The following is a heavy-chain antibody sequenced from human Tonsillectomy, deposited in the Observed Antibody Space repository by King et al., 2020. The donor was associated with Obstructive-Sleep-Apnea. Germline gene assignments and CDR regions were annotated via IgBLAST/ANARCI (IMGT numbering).Heavy chain of an antibody. Sequence: QLVQSGAEVKKPGASVKVSCKASGYTFTSSYMHWVRQAPGQGLEWMGIINPSGGSTGYAQKFQGRVTMTRETSTSTVYMELSSLRSEDTAVYYCARAQWDRTGPFFDYWGQGTLVTVSS. D-gene: IGHD1-26*01. CDR1: GYTFTSSY. CDR2: INPSGGST. J-gene: IGHJ4*02. CDR3: ARAQWDRTGPFFDY. V-gene: IGHV1-46*03.